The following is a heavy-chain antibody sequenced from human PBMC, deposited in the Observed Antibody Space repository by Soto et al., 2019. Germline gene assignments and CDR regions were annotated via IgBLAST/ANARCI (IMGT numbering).Heavy chain of an antibody. CDR3: ARDIVVVPAAIRPSWYYYYGMDV. D-gene: IGHD2-2*02. J-gene: IGHJ6*02. CDR2: INPSGGST. CDR1: GYTFTSYY. V-gene: IGHV1-46*01. Sequence: ASVKVSCKASGYTFTSYYMHWVRQAPGQGLEWMGIINPSGGSTSYAQKVQGRVTMTRDTSTSTVYMELSSLRSEDTAVYYCARDIVVVPAAIRPSWYYYYGMDVWGQGTTVTVSS.